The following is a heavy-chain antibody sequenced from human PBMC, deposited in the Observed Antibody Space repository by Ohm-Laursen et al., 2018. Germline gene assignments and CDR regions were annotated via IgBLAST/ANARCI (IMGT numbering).Heavy chain of an antibody. D-gene: IGHD3-10*01. CDR2: LYSGGAA. V-gene: IGHV3-53*01. CDR3: ASLPTGKI. Sequence: SLRLSCAASGFTVSSVYMSWVRQAPGKGLDWVSVLYSGGAAYYANSVEGRFTISRDNFKNTLYLQMNSLRVDDTAMYYCASLPTGKIWGQGTMVTVSS. J-gene: IGHJ3*02. CDR1: GFTVSSVY.